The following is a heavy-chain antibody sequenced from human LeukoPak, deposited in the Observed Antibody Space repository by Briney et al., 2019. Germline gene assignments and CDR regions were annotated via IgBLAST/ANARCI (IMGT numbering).Heavy chain of an antibody. CDR1: GYTFTSYD. J-gene: IGHJ5*02. Sequence: ASVKVSCKASGYTFTSYDINWVRQATGQGLEWMGWMNPNSGNTGYAQKFQGGVTMTRNTSISTAYMELSSLRSEDTAVYYCARAPTRSWYSSSRYGIEDWFDPWGQGTLVTVSS. V-gene: IGHV1-8*01. CDR2: MNPNSGNT. CDR3: ARAPTRSWYSSSRYGIEDWFDP. D-gene: IGHD6-13*01.